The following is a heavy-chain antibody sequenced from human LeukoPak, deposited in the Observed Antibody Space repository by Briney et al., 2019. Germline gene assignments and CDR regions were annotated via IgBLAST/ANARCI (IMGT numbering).Heavy chain of an antibody. J-gene: IGHJ5*02. CDR2: IYTSGST. D-gene: IGHD3-3*01. V-gene: IGHV4-39*07. CDR1: GGSISSSSYS. Sequence: PSETLSLTCTVSGGSISSSSYSWGWIRQPPGKGLEWIGRIYTSGSTNYNPSLKSRVTMSVDTSKNQFSLKLSSVTAADTAVYYCARVTPMGLTYYDFWSGYWGSQMYNWFDPWGQGTLVTVSS. CDR3: ARVTPMGLTYYDFWSGYWGSQMYNWFDP.